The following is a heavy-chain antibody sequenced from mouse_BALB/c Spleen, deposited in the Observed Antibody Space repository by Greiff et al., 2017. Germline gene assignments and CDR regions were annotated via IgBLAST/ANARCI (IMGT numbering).Heavy chain of an antibody. CDR3: ARVHYRYDGRYFDV. V-gene: IGHV1-9*01. CDR1: GYTFSSYW. CDR2: ILPGSGST. Sequence: LMEPGASVKISCKATGYTFSSYWIEWVKQRPGHGLEWIGEILPGSGSTNYNEKFKGKATFTADTSSNTAYMQLSSLTSEDSAVYYCARVHYRYDGRYFDVWGAGTTVTVSS. J-gene: IGHJ1*01. D-gene: IGHD2-14*01.